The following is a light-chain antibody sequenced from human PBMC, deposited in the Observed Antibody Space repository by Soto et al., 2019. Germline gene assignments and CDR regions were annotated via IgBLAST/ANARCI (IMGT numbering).Light chain of an antibody. CDR2: GAS. V-gene: IGKV3-15*01. J-gene: IGKJ5*01. Sequence: EIVITHSPATLSVSPGGRATLSCRASQSISDTLAWYQQKPGQAPRLLIHGASTRATGIPTRFSGTGSGTEFTLTISSLQSEDFAVYFCQTVDKWPLFGQGTRLEIK. CDR3: QTVDKWPL. CDR1: QSISDT.